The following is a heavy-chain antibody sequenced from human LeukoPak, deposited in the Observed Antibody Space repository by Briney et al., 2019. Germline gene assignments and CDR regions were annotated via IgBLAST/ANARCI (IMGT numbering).Heavy chain of an antibody. CDR3: ARTSTVGAAQAPFDY. Sequence: PGGSLRLSCAASGFTFSDHYMDWVRQAPGKGLGWVGRTRNKADGYTTEYATSVKGRFTISRDDSKNSVYLQMSSLKTEDTAVYYCARTSTVGAAQAPFDYWGQGTLVTVSS. CDR2: TRNKADGYTT. D-gene: IGHD1-26*01. CDR1: GFTFSDHY. J-gene: IGHJ4*02. V-gene: IGHV3-72*01.